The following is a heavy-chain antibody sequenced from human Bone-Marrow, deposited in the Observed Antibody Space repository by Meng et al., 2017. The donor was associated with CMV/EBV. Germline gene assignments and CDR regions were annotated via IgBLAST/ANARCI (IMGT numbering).Heavy chain of an antibody. D-gene: IGHD2-2*02. CDR3: AKDDLHDCSTSCYNQDY. CDR2: IRYDGSNK. CDR1: GFTFSSYG. J-gene: IGHJ4*02. Sequence: GESLKISCAASGFTFSSYGMHWVRQAPGKGLEWVAFIRYDGSNKYYADSVKGRFTIPRDNSKNTLYLQMNSLRAEDTAVYYCAKDDLHDCSTSCYNQDYWGQGTLVTVSS. V-gene: IGHV3-30*02.